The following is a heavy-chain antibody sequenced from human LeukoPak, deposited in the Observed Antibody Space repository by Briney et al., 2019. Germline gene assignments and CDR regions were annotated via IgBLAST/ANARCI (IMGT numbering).Heavy chain of an antibody. V-gene: IGHV1-46*01. CDR2: INPSGGST. Sequence: GASVKVSCKASGYTFTSYYMHWVRQAPGQGLEWMGIINPSGGSTSYAQKFQGRVTMTRDTSTSTVYMELSSLRSEDTAVYYRATELGMRKDFDCWGQGTLVTVSS. D-gene: IGHD7-27*01. CDR1: GYTFTSYY. J-gene: IGHJ4*02. CDR3: ATELGMRKDFDC.